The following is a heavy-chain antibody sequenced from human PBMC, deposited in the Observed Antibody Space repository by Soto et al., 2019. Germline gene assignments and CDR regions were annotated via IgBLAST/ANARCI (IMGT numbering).Heavy chain of an antibody. V-gene: IGHV3-53*01. J-gene: IGHJ4*02. Sequence: GGSLRLSCAASGFTVSSNYMSWVRQAPGKGLEWVSVIYSGGSTYYADSVKGRFTISRDNSKNTLYLQMNSLRAEDTAVYYCASRLYSDSWSGPSLYWGQGTLVTVSS. CDR1: GFTVSSNY. D-gene: IGHD3-3*01. CDR3: ASRLYSDSWSGPSLY. CDR2: IYSGGST.